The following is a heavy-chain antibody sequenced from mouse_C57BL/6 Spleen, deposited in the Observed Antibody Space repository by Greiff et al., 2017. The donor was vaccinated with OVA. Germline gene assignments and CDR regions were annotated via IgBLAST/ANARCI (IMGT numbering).Heavy chain of an antibody. D-gene: IGHD2-4*01. CDR2: IYPGNSDT. J-gene: IGHJ1*03. CDR1: GYTFTSYW. Sequence: EVQLQQSGTVLARPGASVKMSCKTSGYTFTSYWMHWVKQRPGQGLEWIGAIYPGNSDTSYNQKFKGKAKLTAVSSASTAYMELSSLTNEDSAVYYCTFYYDYWYFDVWGTGTTVTVSS. V-gene: IGHV1-5*01. CDR3: TFYYDYWYFDV.